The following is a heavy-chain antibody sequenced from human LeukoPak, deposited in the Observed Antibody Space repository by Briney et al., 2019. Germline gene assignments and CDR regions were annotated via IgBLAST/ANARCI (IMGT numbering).Heavy chain of an antibody. D-gene: IGHD6-13*01. J-gene: IGHJ4*02. CDR1: GFTVSNNY. CDR2: IESGGKT. Sequence: PGGSLRLSCVASGFTVSNNYMTWVRQAPGRALEWVSVIESGGKTHYADSLKDRFIISRDNSKNTVYLQLKSLRAEDAAVYYCAKDGDSGSWYSYNYFDYWGQGTLVTVSS. V-gene: IGHV3-66*01. CDR3: AKDGDSGSWYSYNYFDY.